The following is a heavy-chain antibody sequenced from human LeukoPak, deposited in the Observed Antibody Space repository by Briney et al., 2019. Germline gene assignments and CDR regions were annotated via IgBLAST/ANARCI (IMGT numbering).Heavy chain of an antibody. CDR3: ARGPEYGGTIDY. Sequence: ASVTVSCTASGYTFIGHYIHWVRQAPGQGLEWMGWINPNSDATKYSQTFQGRVTMTRDTSISTTYMDMTRLTSDDTAVYYCARGPEYGGTIDYWGQGTLVTVSS. J-gene: IGHJ4*02. CDR2: INPNSDAT. CDR1: GYTFIGHY. V-gene: IGHV1-2*02. D-gene: IGHD4-23*01.